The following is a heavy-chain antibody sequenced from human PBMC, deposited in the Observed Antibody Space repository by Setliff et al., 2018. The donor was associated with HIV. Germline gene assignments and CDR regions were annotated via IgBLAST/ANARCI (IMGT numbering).Heavy chain of an antibody. J-gene: IGHJ4*02. V-gene: IGHV1-3*01. CDR3: ARVSGLSGELLYFDY. CDR2: MNPNSGNT. CDR1: GYTFSTYA. D-gene: IGHD1-26*01. Sequence: GASVKVSCKASGYTFSTYALHWVRQAPGQRLEWMGWMNPNSGNTGYAQKFQGRVSITRDTSASTAYMELSSLRSEDTAVYYCARVSGLSGELLYFDYWGLGTPVTVSS.